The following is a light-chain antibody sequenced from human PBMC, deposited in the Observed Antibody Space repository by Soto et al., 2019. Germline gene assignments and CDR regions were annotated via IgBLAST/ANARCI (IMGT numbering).Light chain of an antibody. J-gene: IGKJ2*01. CDR1: QTINTD. CDR3: EQSYSTPYT. CDR2: GAS. V-gene: IGKV1-39*01. Sequence: DIQMTQSPSSLSASVGDRVTITCRTSQTINTDLNWFQQKPGKAPNLLIYGASTLLSGVPSRFSGSGSGADFTLTISSLQPEDFATYYCEQSYSTPYTFGQGTNVDIK.